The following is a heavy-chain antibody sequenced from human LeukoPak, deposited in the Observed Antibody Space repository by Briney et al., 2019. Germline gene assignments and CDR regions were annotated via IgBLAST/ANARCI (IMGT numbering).Heavy chain of an antibody. CDR1: GFTFSSYA. J-gene: IGHJ4*02. Sequence: GGSLRLSCAASGFTFSSYAMRWVRQAPGKGLEWVSAISGSGGSTYYADSVKGRFTISRDNSKNTLYLQMNSLRAEDTAMYYCARRADDYSHPYDYWGKGTLVTVSS. V-gene: IGHV3-23*01. D-gene: IGHD3-16*01. CDR2: ISGSGGST. CDR3: ARRADDYSHPYDY.